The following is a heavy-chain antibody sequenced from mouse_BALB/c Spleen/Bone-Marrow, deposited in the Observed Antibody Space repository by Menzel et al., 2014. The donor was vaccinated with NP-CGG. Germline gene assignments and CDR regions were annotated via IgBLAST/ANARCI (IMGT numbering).Heavy chain of an antibody. V-gene: IGHV1S34*01. CDR2: ISCYNGAT. D-gene: IGHD2-4*01. CDR3: ARGGTMISTDAKDY. J-gene: IGHJ4*01. CDR1: GYSFTGYY. Sequence: LVKTGASVKISCKASGYSFTGYYMHWVKQSHGKSLEWIGYISCYNGATRYNQKFKGKATFTVDTSSSTAHMQINNLTSEDSAVYVCARGGTMISTDAKDYWGQGTSVTVSS.